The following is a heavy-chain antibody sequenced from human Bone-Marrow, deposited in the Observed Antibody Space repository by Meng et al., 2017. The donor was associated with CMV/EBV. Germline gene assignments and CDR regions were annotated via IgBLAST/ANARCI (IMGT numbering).Heavy chain of an antibody. D-gene: IGHD2-2*02. Sequence: SEPLSPTCTVSGGSISSSSYYWGWIRQPPGKGLEWIGSIYYSGSTYYNPSLKSRVTISVDTSKNQFSLKLSSVTAADTAVYYCARRGYCSSTSCYTLTIFGVGDYYGMDVWGQGTTVTVSS. CDR3: ARRGYCSSTSCYTLTIFGVGDYYGMDV. CDR1: GGSISSSSYY. V-gene: IGHV4-39*07. J-gene: IGHJ6*02. CDR2: IYYSGST.